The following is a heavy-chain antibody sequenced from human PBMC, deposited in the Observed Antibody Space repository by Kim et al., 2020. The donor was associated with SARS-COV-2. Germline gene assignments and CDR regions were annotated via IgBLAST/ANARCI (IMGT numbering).Heavy chain of an antibody. CDR2: ISGSGGST. V-gene: IGHV3-23*01. CDR3: AKGGDTAMGLLDGDYDY. J-gene: IGHJ4*02. CDR1: GFTFSSYA. Sequence: GGSLRLSCAASGFTFSSYAMSWVRQVPGKGLEWVSAISGSGGSTYYADSVKGRFTISRDNSKNTLYLQMNSLRAEDTAVYYCAKGGDTAMGLLDGDYDYWGQGTLVTVSS. D-gene: IGHD5-18*01.